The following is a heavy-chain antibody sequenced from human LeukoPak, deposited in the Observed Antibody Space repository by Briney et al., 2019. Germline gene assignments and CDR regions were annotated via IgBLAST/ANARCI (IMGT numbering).Heavy chain of an antibody. Sequence: SETLSLTCAVYGGSFSGYYWSWIRQPPGKGLEWIGEINHSGSSIYNPSLKSRVTISVDTSKNQFSLKLSSVTAADTAVYYCAGLWFGELLYNWFDPWGQGTLVTVSS. J-gene: IGHJ5*02. CDR3: AGLWFGELLYNWFDP. CDR1: GGSFSGYY. CDR2: INHSGSS. V-gene: IGHV4-34*01. D-gene: IGHD3-10*01.